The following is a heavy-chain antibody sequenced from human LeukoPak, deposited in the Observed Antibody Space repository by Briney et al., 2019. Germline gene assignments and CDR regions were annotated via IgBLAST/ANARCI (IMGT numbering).Heavy chain of an antibody. D-gene: IGHD5-18*01. J-gene: IGHJ5*02. CDR3: ARGGYSYGSGWFDP. Sequence: ASVTVSCTASGGTFSSYAISWVRQAPGQGLEWMGGIIPIFGTANYAQKFQGRVTITADESTSTAYMELSSPRSEDTAVYYCARGGYSYGSGWFDPWGQGTLVTVSS. V-gene: IGHV1-69*13. CDR2: IIPIFGTA. CDR1: GGTFSSYA.